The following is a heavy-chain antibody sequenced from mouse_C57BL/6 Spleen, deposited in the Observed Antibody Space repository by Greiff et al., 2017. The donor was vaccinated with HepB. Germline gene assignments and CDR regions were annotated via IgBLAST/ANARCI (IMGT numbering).Heavy chain of an antibody. CDR2: INYDGSST. CDR1: GFTFSDYY. Sequence: EVMLVESEGGLVQPGSSMKLSCTASGFTFSDYYMAWVRQVPEKGLEWVANINYDGSSTYYLDSLKSRFIISRDNAKNILYLQMSSLKSEDTATYYCARETTYYAMDYWGQGTSVTVSS. V-gene: IGHV5-16*01. CDR3: ARETTYYAMDY. J-gene: IGHJ4*01. D-gene: IGHD2-12*01.